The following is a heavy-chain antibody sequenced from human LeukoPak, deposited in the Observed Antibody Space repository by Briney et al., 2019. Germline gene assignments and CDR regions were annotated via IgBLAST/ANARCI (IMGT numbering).Heavy chain of an antibody. CDR3: AGDGQLAYYYYMDV. D-gene: IGHD6-6*01. J-gene: IGHJ6*03. V-gene: IGHV4-59*01. CDR1: GGSISSYY. Sequence: SETLSLTCTVSGGSISSYYWSWIRQPPGKGLEWIGYIYYSGSTNYNPSLKSRVTISIDTSKNQFSLKLSSVTAADTAVYYCAGDGQLAYYYYMDVWGKGTTVTVSS. CDR2: IYYSGST.